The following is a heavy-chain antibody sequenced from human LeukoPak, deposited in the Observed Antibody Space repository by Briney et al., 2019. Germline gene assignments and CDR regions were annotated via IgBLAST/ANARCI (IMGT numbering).Heavy chain of an antibody. Sequence: SETLSLTCTVSGGSIRSYYWSWIRQPPGKGLEWIGYIYYTGTTNYNPSLKSRVTISVDTSKNQFSLKLTSVTAADTAVYYCARDVGGRYYGGYDHWGQGTLVTVSS. CDR1: GGSIRSYY. D-gene: IGHD1-26*01. CDR2: IYYTGTT. J-gene: IGHJ5*02. V-gene: IGHV4-59*01. CDR3: ARDVGGRYYGGYDH.